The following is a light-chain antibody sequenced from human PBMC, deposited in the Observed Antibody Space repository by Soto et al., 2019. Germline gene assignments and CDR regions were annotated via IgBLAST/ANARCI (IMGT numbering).Light chain of an antibody. CDR3: QSYDRDFVV. CDR2: ENN. Sequence: NFMLTQPHSVSESPGKTLSISCTRSSGSIANNYVQWYQQRPGSAPTTVIYENNQRLSGVPDRFSGSTDGSSNSASLTISGLETEDEADYYCQSYDRDFVVFGGGTKVAV. J-gene: IGLJ2*01. CDR1: SGSIANNY. V-gene: IGLV6-57*04.